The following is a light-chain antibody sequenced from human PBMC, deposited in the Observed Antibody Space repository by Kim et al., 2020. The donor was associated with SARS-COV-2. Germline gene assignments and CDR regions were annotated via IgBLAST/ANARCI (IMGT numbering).Light chain of an antibody. J-gene: IGLJ3*02. Sequence: QLVLTQSPSASASLGASVKLTCTLSSGHSIYAIAWHQQQPEKGPRYLMRVNSDGSHSKGDGISDRFSGSSSGAERYLTISSLQSEDEADYYCQTWGTGIRVFGGGTQLTVL. CDR1: SGHSIYA. CDR3: QTWGTGIRV. V-gene: IGLV4-69*01. CDR2: VNSDGSH.